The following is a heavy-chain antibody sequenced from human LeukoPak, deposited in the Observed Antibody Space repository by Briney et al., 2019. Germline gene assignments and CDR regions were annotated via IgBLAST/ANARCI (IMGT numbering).Heavy chain of an antibody. CDR2: IYYSGST. J-gene: IGHJ5*02. D-gene: IGHD3-10*01. V-gene: IGHV4-59*08. CDR1: GPSISSYF. CDR3: ARYDYGSGYPGSWLDP. Sequence: SRTLSLTCTVYGPSISSYFWTWIRQSPAKGLEWIGYIYYSGSTNYNPSLKSRVTISVDTSKNQFSLKLNAVTAADTAVYYCARYDYGSGYPGSWLDPWGQGTLVTVSS.